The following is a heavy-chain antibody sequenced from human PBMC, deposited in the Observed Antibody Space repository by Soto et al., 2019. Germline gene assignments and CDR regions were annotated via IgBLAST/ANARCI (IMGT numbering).Heavy chain of an antibody. CDR1: GYTFTDYY. Sequence: QVQLVQSGAEVKKPGASVKVSCKASGYTFTDYYRHWVRQTPGQGLEWMGWINPNSGGTNYAQKFQGRVNMTRDASSSTAYMEVSRLRSDDTAVFYCASLTTGNGSHGMDAWGQGTTVTVSS. J-gene: IGHJ6*02. CDR2: INPNSGGT. V-gene: IGHV1-2*02. D-gene: IGHD4-4*01. CDR3: ASLTTGNGSHGMDA.